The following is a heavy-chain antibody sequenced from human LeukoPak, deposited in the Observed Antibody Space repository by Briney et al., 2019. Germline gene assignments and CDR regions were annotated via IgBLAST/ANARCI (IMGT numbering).Heavy chain of an antibody. CDR1: GFTFSSYA. CDR3: AKGESAMIVVVLNY. CDR2: ISGSCGST. D-gene: IGHD3-22*01. V-gene: IGHV3-23*01. Sequence: GGSLRLSCAASGFTFSSYAMSWVRQAPGKGLEWVSAISGSCGSTYYADSVKGRFTISRDNSKNTLYLQMNSLRAEDTAVYYCAKGESAMIVVVLNYWGQGTLVTVSS. J-gene: IGHJ4*02.